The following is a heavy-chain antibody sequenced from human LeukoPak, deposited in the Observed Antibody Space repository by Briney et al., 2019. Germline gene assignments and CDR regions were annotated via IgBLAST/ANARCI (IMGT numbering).Heavy chain of an antibody. V-gene: IGHV3-66*01. Sequence: GGSLRLSCAASGFTFSSYAMSWVRQAPGKGLEWVSVIYSGGSTYYADSVKGRSTISRDNSKNTLYLQMNSLRAEDTAVYYCAKERGYSYGLGYWGQGTLVTVSS. D-gene: IGHD5-18*01. CDR3: AKERGYSYGLGY. J-gene: IGHJ4*02. CDR2: IYSGGST. CDR1: GFTFSSYA.